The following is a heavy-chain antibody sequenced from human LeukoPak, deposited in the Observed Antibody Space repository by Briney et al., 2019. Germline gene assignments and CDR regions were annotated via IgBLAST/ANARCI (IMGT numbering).Heavy chain of an antibody. V-gene: IGHV3-23*01. J-gene: IGHJ4*02. CDR3: AKFKKEDYYDSSGYYGPAN. CDR2: ISGSGGST. CDR1: GFTFSSYA. D-gene: IGHD3-22*01. Sequence: GGSLRLSCAASGFTFSSYAMSWVRQAPGKGLEWVSAISGSGGSTYYADSVKGRFTISGDNSKNTLYLQMNSLRAEDTAVYYCAKFKKEDYYDSSGYYGPANWGQGTLVTVSS.